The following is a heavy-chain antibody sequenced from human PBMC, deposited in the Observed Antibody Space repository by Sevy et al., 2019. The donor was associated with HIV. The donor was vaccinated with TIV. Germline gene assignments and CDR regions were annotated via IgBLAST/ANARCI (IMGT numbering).Heavy chain of an antibody. CDR1: GGTFSSYA. J-gene: IGHJ6*02. CDR3: ARSTTVTTNYYYYGMDV. D-gene: IGHD4-17*01. Sequence: ASVKVSCKASGGTFSSYAISWVRQAPGQGLEWMGGIIPIFGTANYAQKFQGRVTITADESTSTAYMELSSLRSEDTAVYYCARSTTVTTNYYYYGMDVWGQRTTVTVSS. V-gene: IGHV1-69*13. CDR2: IIPIFGTA.